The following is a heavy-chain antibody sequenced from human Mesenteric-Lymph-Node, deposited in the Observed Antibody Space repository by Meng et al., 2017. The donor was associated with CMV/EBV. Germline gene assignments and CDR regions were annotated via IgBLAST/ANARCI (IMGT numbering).Heavy chain of an antibody. CDR2: VSTSGGST. CDR1: GFTFTNYD. D-gene: IGHD3-10*01. Sequence: GESLKISCAASGFTFTNYDINRVRQAPGKGLEWVSLVSTSGGSTYYADSVKGRFTISRDNSKNSLYLQMDSLTIEDTALYYCAKDIGVLLPPGGLDAWGLGTTVTVSS. J-gene: IGHJ6*02. CDR3: AKDIGVLLPPGGLDA. V-gene: IGHV3-23*01.